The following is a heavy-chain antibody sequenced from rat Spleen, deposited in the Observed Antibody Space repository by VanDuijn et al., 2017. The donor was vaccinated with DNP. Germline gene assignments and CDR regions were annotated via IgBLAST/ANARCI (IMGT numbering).Heavy chain of an antibody. J-gene: IGHJ2*01. D-gene: IGHD1-10*01. V-gene: IGHV2-30*01. CDR1: GFSLTSYN. CDR3: TREREPNNNPYYFDY. Sequence: QVQLKESGPGLVQPSQTLSLTCTVSGFSLTSYNVHWVRQPTGKGLEWMGVIWTGGSTDYNSALKSRLSISRDTSKSQVFLRMNSLQTEDTAIYFCTREREPNNNPYYFDYWGQGVMVTVSS. CDR2: IWTGGST.